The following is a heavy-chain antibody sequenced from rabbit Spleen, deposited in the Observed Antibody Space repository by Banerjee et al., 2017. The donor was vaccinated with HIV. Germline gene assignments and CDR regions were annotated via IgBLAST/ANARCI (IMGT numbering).Heavy chain of an antibody. D-gene: IGHD2-1*01. CDR3: ARGSAAMTMVITGYYLSL. V-gene: IGHV1S40*01. J-gene: IGHJ4*01. Sequence: QSLEESGGDLVKPGASLTLTCTASGFSFSTSDYMCWVRQAPGKGLEWISCIAGSSSGFTYSATWAKGRFTCSKTSSTTVPLQMTSLTAADTATYFCARGSAAMTMVITGYYLSLWGQGTLVTVS. CDR1: GFSFSTSDY. CDR2: IAGSSSGFT.